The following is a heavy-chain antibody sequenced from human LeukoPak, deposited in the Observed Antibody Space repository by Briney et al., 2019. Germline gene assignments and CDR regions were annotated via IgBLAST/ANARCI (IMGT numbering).Heavy chain of an antibody. Sequence: GGSLRLSCAASGFNFTAFWMICVRQTPEKGREFVANINWYMSEKKYVDYVKGRFTISRDNAKKSLFLELNSLRADDTAVFYCARDPGSSAFDLWGQGSLVTVST. J-gene: IGHJ4*02. CDR2: INWYMSEK. CDR1: GFNFTAFW. V-gene: IGHV3-7*01. D-gene: IGHD1-14*01. CDR3: ARDPGSSAFDL.